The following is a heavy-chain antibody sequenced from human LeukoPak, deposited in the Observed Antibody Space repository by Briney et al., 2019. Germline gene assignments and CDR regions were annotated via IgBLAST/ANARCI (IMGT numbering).Heavy chain of an antibody. CDR1: GGSISSYY. CDR3: ARGGGGYNSVFDY. J-gene: IGHJ4*02. CDR2: IYYSGST. V-gene: IGHV4-59*01. D-gene: IGHD5-24*01. Sequence: SETLSLTCTVSGGSISSYYWSWIRQPPGKGLEWIGYIYYSGSTNYNPSLKSRVTISVDTSKNQFSLKLSSVTAADTAVYYCARGGGGYNSVFDYWGQGTLVTVSS.